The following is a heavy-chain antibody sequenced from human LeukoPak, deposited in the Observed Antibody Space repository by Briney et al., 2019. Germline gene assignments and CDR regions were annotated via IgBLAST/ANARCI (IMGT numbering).Heavy chain of an antibody. D-gene: IGHD1-26*01. V-gene: IGHV3-21*01. CDR1: GFTFSSYS. CDR2: ISSSSSYI. J-gene: IGHJ4*02. CDR3: ARDLVGGSYPTGFDY. Sequence: GGSLRLSCAASGFTFSSYSMNWVRQAPGKGLEWVSSISSSSSYIYYADPVKGRFTISRDNAKNSLYLQMNSLRAEDTAVYYCARDLVGGSYPTGFDYWGQGTLVTVSS.